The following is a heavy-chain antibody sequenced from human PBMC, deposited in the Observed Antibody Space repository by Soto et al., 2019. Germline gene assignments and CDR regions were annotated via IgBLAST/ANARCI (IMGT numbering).Heavy chain of an antibody. CDR2: ISGSGGST. D-gene: IGHD3-3*01. Sequence: GGSLRLSCAASGFTFSSYAMTWVRQAPGKGLEWVSDISGSGGSTNYADSVKGRFTISRDSSKNTLYLQMNSLRAEDTALYYCAKSYVFWSGYYNENLFDFWGKGSLVPVSS. V-gene: IGHV3-23*01. CDR3: AKSYVFWSGYYNENLFDF. CDR1: GFTFSSYA. J-gene: IGHJ4*02.